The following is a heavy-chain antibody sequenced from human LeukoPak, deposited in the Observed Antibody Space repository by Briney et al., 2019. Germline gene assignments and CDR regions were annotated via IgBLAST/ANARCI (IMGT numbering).Heavy chain of an antibody. CDR1: GYTFTSYD. Sequence: ASVKVSCKASGYTFTSYDINWVRQAPGQGLEWMGWMNPNSGNPGYAQKFQGRVTMTRNTSISTAYMELSSLRFEDTAVYYCARRDFLVVPSASECFDNWGQGTMVTVSS. J-gene: IGHJ3*02. D-gene: IGHD2-2*01. V-gene: IGHV1-8*01. CDR3: ARRDFLVVPSASECFDN. CDR2: MNPNSGNP.